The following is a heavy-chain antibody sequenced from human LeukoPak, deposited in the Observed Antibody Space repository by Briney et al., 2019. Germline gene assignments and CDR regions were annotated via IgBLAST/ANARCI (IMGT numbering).Heavy chain of an antibody. CDR1: GGTFSSYG. CDR3: APFLAAAGTE. CDR2: FDPEDGET. D-gene: IGHD6-13*01. J-gene: IGHJ4*02. V-gene: IGHV1-24*01. Sequence: ASVKVSCKASGGTFSSYGIIWVRQAPGKGLEWMGGFDPEDGETIYAQKFQGRVTMTEDTSTDTAYMELSSLRSEDTAVYYCAPFLAAAGTEWGQGTLVTVSS.